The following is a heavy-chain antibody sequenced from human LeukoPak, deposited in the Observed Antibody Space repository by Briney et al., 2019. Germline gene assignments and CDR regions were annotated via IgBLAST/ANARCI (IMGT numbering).Heavy chain of an antibody. Sequence: SETLSLTCTVSGGSISSGGYYWSWIRQHPGTGLEWIGYIYYSGNTYYNPSLKGRVTISRDTSKNQFSLKLSSVTAEDTAVYYCAKDYGGNSGAFDIWGQGTMVTVST. V-gene: IGHV4-31*03. J-gene: IGHJ3*02. CDR3: AKDYGGNSGAFDI. CDR2: IYYSGNT. D-gene: IGHD4-23*01. CDR1: GGSISSGGYY.